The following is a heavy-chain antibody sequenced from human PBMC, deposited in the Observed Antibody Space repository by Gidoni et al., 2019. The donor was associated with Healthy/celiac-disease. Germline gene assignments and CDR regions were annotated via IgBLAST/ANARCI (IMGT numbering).Heavy chain of an antibody. V-gene: IGHV1-8*01. J-gene: IGHJ6*02. Sequence: QVQLVQSGAEVKKPGASVTVSCKASGYTFTSYDINWVRQATGQGLEWMGWMNPNRGNTGYAQNFQGRVTMTRNTSISTAYMELSSLRSEDTAVYYCAQAPSRLYGMDVWGQGTTVTVSS. CDR1: GYTFTSYD. CDR2: MNPNRGNT. CDR3: AQAPSRLYGMDV.